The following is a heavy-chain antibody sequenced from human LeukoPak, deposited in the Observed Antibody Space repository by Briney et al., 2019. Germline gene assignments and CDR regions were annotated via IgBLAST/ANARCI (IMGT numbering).Heavy chain of an antibody. CDR2: IKQDGSEK. D-gene: IGHD3-10*01. CDR3: ARSYYGSGTSYGMDV. Sequence: PGGSLRLSCAVSGFTFSRHWMSWVRQAPGKGLEWLANIKQDGSEKYYVDSVEGRFTISRDNAKNSLYLQMNSLRAEHTAVYYCARSYYGSGTSYGMDVWGQGTTVTVSS. CDR1: GFTFSRHW. V-gene: IGHV3-7*01. J-gene: IGHJ6*02.